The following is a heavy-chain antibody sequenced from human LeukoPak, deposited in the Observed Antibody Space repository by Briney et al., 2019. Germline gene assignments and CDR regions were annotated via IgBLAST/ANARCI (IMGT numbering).Heavy chain of an antibody. D-gene: IGHD1-7*01. CDR3: ARGARGNWNYSDYYYYYMDV. J-gene: IGHJ6*03. Sequence: SETLSLTCAVYGGSFSGYYWSWIRQPPGKGLEWIGEINHSGSTNYNPSLKSRVTISVDTSKNQFSLKLSSVTAADTAVYYRARGARGNWNYSDYYYYYMDVWGKGTTVTVSS. CDR1: GGSFSGYY. CDR2: INHSGST. V-gene: IGHV4-34*01.